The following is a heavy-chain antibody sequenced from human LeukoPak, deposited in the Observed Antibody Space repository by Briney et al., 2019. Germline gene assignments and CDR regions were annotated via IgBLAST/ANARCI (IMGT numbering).Heavy chain of an antibody. CDR2: INHSGST. V-gene: IGHV4-34*01. Sequence: SETLSLTCAVYGGSFSGYYWSWIRQPPGEGLEWIGEINHSGSTNYNPSLKSRVTIPVDTSKNQFSLKLSSVTAADTAVYYCARSRRLVRGPLNVWGQGTTVTVSS. D-gene: IGHD3-16*01. CDR3: ARSRRLVRGPLNV. CDR1: GGSFSGYY. J-gene: IGHJ6*02.